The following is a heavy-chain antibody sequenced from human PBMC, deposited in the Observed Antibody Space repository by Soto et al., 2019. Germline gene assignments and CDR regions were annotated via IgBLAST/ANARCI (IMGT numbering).Heavy chain of an antibody. CDR1: GFTFSTYA. CDR3: AKDLGSSGSYHGIYFDS. J-gene: IGHJ4*02. Sequence: EVQLLESGGGLVQPGGSLRLSCAASGFTFSTYAMNWVRQAPGKGLEWVSTISGSGGSTYYADSVKGRFTISRDNSKNTLDLQTNSLRAEDTALYYCAKDLGSSGSYHGIYFDSWGQGTLVTVSS. V-gene: IGHV3-23*01. CDR2: ISGSGGST. D-gene: IGHD1-26*01.